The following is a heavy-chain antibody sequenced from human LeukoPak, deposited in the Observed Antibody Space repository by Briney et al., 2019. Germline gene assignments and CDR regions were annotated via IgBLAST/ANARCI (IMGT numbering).Heavy chain of an antibody. V-gene: IGHV4-59*08. CDR3: ARRRSGGSYLITESYFDY. CDR2: MYYSGST. D-gene: IGHD1-26*01. Sequence: SETLSLTCTVSGGSISDYYWSWIRQPPGKGLEWIGYMYYSGSTNYNPSLKSRVTISVDTSKNQFSLKLSSVTAADTAVYYCARRRSGGSYLITESYFDYWGQGTLVTVSS. J-gene: IGHJ4*02. CDR1: GGSISDYY.